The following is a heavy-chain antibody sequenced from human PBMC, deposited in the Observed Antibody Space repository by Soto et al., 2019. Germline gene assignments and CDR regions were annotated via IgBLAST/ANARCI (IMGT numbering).Heavy chain of an antibody. CDR3: ARESEDLTSNFDY. V-gene: IGHV3-21*06. CDR1: GFIFTRYS. J-gene: IGHJ4*02. CDR2: ISSTTNYI. Sequence: PGGSLRLSCAASGFIFTRYSMNWVRQAPGKGLEWVSSISSTTNYIYYGDSMKGRFTISRDNAKNSLYLEMNSLRAEDTAVYYCARESEDLTSNFDYWGQGTLVTVPQ.